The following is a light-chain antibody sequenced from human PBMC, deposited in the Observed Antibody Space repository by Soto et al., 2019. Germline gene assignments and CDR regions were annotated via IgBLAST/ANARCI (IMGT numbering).Light chain of an antibody. CDR1: QGISNY. CDR2: VAS. V-gene: IGKV1-27*01. Sequence: DSQMTQSPSSLSASVGDRVTITCRASQGISNYLAWYQQKPGKVPKLLIYVASTLQSGVPSRFSASGSGTDFTLTISSLQPEAVATYYCQKYNSASFTFGPGTKVAIK. CDR3: QKYNSASFT. J-gene: IGKJ3*01.